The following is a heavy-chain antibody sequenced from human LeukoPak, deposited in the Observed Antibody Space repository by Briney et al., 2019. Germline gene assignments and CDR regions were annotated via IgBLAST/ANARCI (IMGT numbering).Heavy chain of an antibody. V-gene: IGHV4-4*07. CDR3: ARTTLWFGELSDPYIPIFDY. CDR2: IYTSGST. J-gene: IGHJ4*02. CDR1: GGSISSYY. Sequence: NPSETLSLTCTVSGGSISSYYWSWIRQPAGKGLEWIGRIYTSGSTNYNPSLKSRVTMSVDTSKNQFSLKLSSVTAADTAVYYCARTTLWFGELSDPYIPIFDYWGQGTLVTVSS. D-gene: IGHD3-10*01.